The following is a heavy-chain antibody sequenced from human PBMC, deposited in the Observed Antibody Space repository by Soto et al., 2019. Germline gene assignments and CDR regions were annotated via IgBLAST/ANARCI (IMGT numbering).Heavy chain of an antibody. J-gene: IGHJ4*02. CDR1: GYTFTGYY. Sequence: ASVKVSCKASGYTFTGYYMHWVRQAPGQGLEWMGWINPNSGGTNYAQKFQGWVTMTRDTSISTAYMELSRLRSDDTAVYYCARKGRRRQQNGGLDYWGQGTLVTVSS. CDR2: INPNSGGT. CDR3: ARKGRRRQQNGGLDY. D-gene: IGHD6-13*01. V-gene: IGHV1-2*04.